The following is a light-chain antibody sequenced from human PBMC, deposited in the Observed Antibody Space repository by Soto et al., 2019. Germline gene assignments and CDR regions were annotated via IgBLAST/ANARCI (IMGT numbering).Light chain of an antibody. V-gene: IGKV3-15*01. Sequence: EIVMTQSPATLSVFPGERATLSCRASQSISTNLAWYQQKPGRAPRLLIYGASARATGIPARFSGSGSGTEFTITISSLQSEDFAVYYCHQYNNWPPYTFGQGTKLEIK. J-gene: IGKJ2*01. CDR3: HQYNNWPPYT. CDR1: QSISTN. CDR2: GAS.